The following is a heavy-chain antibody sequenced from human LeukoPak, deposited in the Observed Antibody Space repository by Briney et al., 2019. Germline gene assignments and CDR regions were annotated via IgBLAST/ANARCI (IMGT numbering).Heavy chain of an antibody. J-gene: IGHJ4*02. V-gene: IGHV3-21*04. D-gene: IGHD2-8*02. Sequence: PGGSLRLSCAASGFTFSSYSMNWVRQTPGKGLEWVSYISSSGSYIHYADSVKGRFSISRDITKNSLYLQIYSLRTEDTAVYYCATVLGYWWYFDYWGQGTLVTVSS. CDR3: ATVLGYWWYFDY. CDR1: GFTFSSYS. CDR2: ISSSGSYI.